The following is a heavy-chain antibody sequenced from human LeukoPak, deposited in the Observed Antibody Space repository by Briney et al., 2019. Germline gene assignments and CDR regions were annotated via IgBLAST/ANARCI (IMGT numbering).Heavy chain of an antibody. J-gene: IGHJ4*02. D-gene: IGHD3-9*01. V-gene: IGHV3-21*01. CDR1: GFTFNTYN. CDR2: ITSSSYI. Sequence: GGSLRLSCVASGFTFNTYNMNWVRQAPGKGLEWVSSITSSSYIYYADSVKGRFTISRDNAKSSLYLRMNSLRDEDTAVYYCARSYDILTGPTLDYWGQGTLVTVSS. CDR3: ARSYDILTGPTLDY.